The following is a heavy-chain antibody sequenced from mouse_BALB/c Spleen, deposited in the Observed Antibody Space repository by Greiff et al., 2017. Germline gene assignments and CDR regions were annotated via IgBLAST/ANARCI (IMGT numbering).Heavy chain of an antibody. J-gene: IGHJ3*01. CDR1: GYTFTSYW. Sequence: DLVKPGASVKLSCKASGYTFTSYWINWIKQRPGQGLEWIGRIAPGSGSTYYNEMFKGKATLTVDTSSSTAYIQLSSLSSEDSAVYFCARSPLYDYDGAWFAYWGQGTLVTVSA. V-gene: IGHV1S41*01. CDR3: ARSPLYDYDGAWFAY. D-gene: IGHD2-4*01. CDR2: IAPGSGST.